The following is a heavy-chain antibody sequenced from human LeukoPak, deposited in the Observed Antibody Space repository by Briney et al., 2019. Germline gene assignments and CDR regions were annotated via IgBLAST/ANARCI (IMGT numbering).Heavy chain of an antibody. J-gene: IGHJ4*02. D-gene: IGHD4-17*01. V-gene: IGHV4-59*01. CDR2: IYSSGST. Sequence: SETLSLTCTVSGGSIRSYYWSWIRQPPGKGLEWIGYIYSSGSTDYSPSLKSRVTISVDTSKNQVSLKLSSVTAADTAVYYCARVDYGDKGYFDYWGQGTLVTVSS. CDR1: GGSIRSYY. CDR3: ARVDYGDKGYFDY.